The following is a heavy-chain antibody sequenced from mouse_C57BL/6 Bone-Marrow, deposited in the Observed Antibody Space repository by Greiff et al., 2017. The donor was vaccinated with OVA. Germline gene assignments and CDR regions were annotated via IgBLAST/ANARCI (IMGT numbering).Heavy chain of an antibody. V-gene: IGHV5-6*01. Sequence: DVQLVESGGDLVKPGGSLKLSCAASGFTFSSYGMSWVRQTPDKRLEWVATISSGGSYTYSPDSVKGRFTISRDNAKHTLYLQMSSLKSEDTAMYYCARPPYCYGSSYDWYFDVWGTGTTVTVSS. CDR1: GFTFSSYG. CDR3: ARPPYCYGSSYDWYFDV. CDR2: ISSGGSYT. D-gene: IGHD1-1*01. J-gene: IGHJ1*03.